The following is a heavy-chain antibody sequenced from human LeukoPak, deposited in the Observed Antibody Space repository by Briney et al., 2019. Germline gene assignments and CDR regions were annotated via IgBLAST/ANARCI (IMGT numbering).Heavy chain of an antibody. V-gene: IGHV3-21*01. CDR3: ARVPPTVTRFDGMDV. CDR1: GFTFSKYA. J-gene: IGHJ6*02. Sequence: GGSLRLSCAASGFTFSKYAMSWVRQAPGKGLEWVSSISSSSSYIYYADSVKGRFTISRDNAKNSLYLQMNSLRAEDTAVYYCARVPPTVTRFDGMDVWGQGTTVTVSS. CDR2: ISSSSSYI. D-gene: IGHD4-17*01.